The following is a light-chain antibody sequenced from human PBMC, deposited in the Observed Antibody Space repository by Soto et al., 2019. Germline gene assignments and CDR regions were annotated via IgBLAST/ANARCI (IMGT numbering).Light chain of an antibody. Sequence: SYELTQPPSVSVSLGQMARITCSGAALPKKYAYWCQQKPGQFPVLVIYKDSERPSGIPERFSGSSSGTIVTLTISGVQAEDEADYYCLSADSSGPWVFGGGTKLTVL. J-gene: IGLJ3*02. CDR3: LSADSSGPWV. CDR2: KDS. V-gene: IGLV3-16*01. CDR1: ALPKKY.